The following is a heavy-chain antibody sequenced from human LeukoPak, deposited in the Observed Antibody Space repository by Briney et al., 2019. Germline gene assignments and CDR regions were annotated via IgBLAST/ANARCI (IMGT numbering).Heavy chain of an antibody. Sequence: GGSLRLSCAPSVFTFSSHGMNWVRQAPGKGLEWGSGITGGGTTYYADSVKGRVTISRDNSKNTLYLQMNSLRAEDTAVYYCAKDRHWLALDDWGQGTLVTVSS. CDR2: ITGGGTT. D-gene: IGHD6-19*01. CDR3: AKDRHWLALDD. V-gene: IGHV3-23*01. CDR1: VFTFSSHG. J-gene: IGHJ4*02.